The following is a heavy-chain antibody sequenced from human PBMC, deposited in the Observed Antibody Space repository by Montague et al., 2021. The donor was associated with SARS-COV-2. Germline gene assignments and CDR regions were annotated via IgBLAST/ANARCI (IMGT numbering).Heavy chain of an antibody. CDR3: ARVDYQVPYYYYAGMDL. V-gene: IGHV3-7*01. J-gene: IGHJ6*02. CDR2: INQHGGEN. CDR1: GFTFTNYW. D-gene: IGHD3/OR15-3a*01. Sequence: SLRLSCAASGFTFTNYWMTWVRLAPGKGLEWVATINQHGGENYYXGSXKGRFTISRDNAKKSVYLQINSLGAEDTAVYYCARVDYQVPYYYYAGMDLWGQGTTVTVSS.